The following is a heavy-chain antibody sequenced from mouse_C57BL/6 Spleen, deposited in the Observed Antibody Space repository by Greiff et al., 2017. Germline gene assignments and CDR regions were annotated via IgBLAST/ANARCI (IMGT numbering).Heavy chain of an antibody. CDR2: ISGGGGNT. Sequence: DVKLVESGGGLVKPGGSLKLSCAASGFTFSSYTMSWVRQTPEKRLEWVATISGGGGNTYYPDSVKGRFTISRDNAKNTLYLQMSSLRSEDTALYYCVRQYDYDEGYYFDYWGQGTTLTVSS. D-gene: IGHD2-4*01. V-gene: IGHV5-9*01. J-gene: IGHJ2*01. CDR3: VRQYDYDEGYYFDY. CDR1: GFTFSSYT.